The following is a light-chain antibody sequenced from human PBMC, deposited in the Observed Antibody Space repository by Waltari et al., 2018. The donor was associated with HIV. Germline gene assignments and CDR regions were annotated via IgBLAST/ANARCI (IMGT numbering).Light chain of an antibody. J-gene: IGLJ2*01. CDR3: QSYDSRNHVV. V-gene: IGLV6-57*02. CDR1: SGNIPSNY. Sequence: NFMLPPPHSVSESPGKTVTISCTGSSGNIPSNYVQWYQQRPGSAPTTVIYEDHQRPSGVPYRFSGSIDSSSNSASLTISGLKTEDEADYYCQSYDSRNHVVFGGGTKLTVL. CDR2: EDH.